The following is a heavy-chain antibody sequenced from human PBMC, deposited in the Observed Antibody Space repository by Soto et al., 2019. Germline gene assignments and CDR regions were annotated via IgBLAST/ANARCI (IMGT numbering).Heavy chain of an antibody. V-gene: IGHV3-21*01. J-gene: IGHJ6*03. Sequence: EVQLVESGGGLVKPGGSLRLSCAASGFTFSSYSMNWVRQAPGKGLEWVSSISSSSSYIYYADSVKGRFTISRDNAKNSLYLQMNSLRAEVTAVYYCARDAYGDYNYYYYMDVWGKGTTVTVSS. CDR2: ISSSSSYI. D-gene: IGHD4-17*01. CDR1: GFTFSSYS. CDR3: ARDAYGDYNYYYYMDV.